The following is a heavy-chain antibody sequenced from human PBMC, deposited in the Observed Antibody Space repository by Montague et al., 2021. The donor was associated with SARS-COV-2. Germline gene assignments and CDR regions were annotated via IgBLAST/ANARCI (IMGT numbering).Heavy chain of an antibody. CDR1: GFTFGSYA. Sequence: SLRLSCATSGFTFGSYAMSWVRQAPGKGLEWLSGIDAGGGAVFDADSVKGRFTTSRDNYKNTLYLQMNSLTADDTAVYYCARRNSGRHLAGSGWFDPWGQGTLVTVSS. V-gene: IGHV3-23*01. D-gene: IGHD5-12*01. CDR2: IDAGGGAV. J-gene: IGHJ5*02. CDR3: ARRNSGRHLAGSGWFDP.